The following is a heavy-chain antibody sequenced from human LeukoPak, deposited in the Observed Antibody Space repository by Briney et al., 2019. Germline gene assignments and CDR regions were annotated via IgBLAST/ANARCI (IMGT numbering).Heavy chain of an antibody. CDR3: ALSTNYYYYYYYMDV. CDR1: GGSISSHY. CDR2: IYYSGST. D-gene: IGHD2/OR15-2a*01. Sequence: SETLSLTCTVSGGSISSHYWSWIRQPPGKGLEWIGYIYYSGSTNYNPSLKSRVTISVDTSKNQFSLKPSSVTAADTAVYYCALSTNYYYYYYYMDVWGKGTTVTVSS. J-gene: IGHJ6*03. V-gene: IGHV4-59*11.